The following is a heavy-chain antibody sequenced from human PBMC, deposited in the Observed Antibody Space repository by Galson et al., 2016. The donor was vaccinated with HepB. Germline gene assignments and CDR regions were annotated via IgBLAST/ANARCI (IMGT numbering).Heavy chain of an antibody. D-gene: IGHD3-22*01. Sequence: SETLSLTCAVYGDSITTTSWWSWVRQPPGKGLEWIGEIYRSGSVNYNPSLNSRVTLSIDKSKNQFSLNLTSVTAADTAASYCARDRYDSSGWNYNFGCWGQGILVTVTS. CDR1: GDSITTTSW. CDR2: IYRSGSV. CDR3: ARDRYDSSGWNYNFGC. J-gene: IGHJ4*02. V-gene: IGHV4-4*02.